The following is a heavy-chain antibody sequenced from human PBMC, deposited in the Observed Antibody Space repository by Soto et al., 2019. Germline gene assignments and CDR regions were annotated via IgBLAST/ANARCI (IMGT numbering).Heavy chain of an antibody. V-gene: IGHV1-69*06. D-gene: IGHD4-4*01. CDR3: ARVPLHKGYYYYYGMDV. CDR2: IIPIFGST. CDR1: GDTSTTYG. Sequence: QAQLVQSGAEVKKPGSSVKVSCKASGDTSTTYGVDWVRQAPGQGPEWMGGIIPIFGSTNYAQKFRDRVTITADKSTSTVYMEVTSLRSEDTAVYYCARVPLHKGYYYYYGMDVWGQGTTVTVSS. J-gene: IGHJ6*02.